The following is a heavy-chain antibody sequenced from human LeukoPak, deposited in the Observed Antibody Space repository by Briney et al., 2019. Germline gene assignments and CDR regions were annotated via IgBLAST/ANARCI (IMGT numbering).Heavy chain of an antibody. CDR2: ITATGGST. CDR3: AKDLPWLRSPRHFDY. V-gene: IGHV3-23*01. J-gene: IGHJ4*02. Sequence: GGSLRLSCAASGFTFSSYAVNWVRQAPGKGLEWVSLITATGGSTYYADSVKGRFTISRDNSKNTLYLQMNSLRAEDTAVYYCAKDLPWLRSPRHFDYWGQGTLVTVSS. D-gene: IGHD5-12*01. CDR1: GFTFSSYA.